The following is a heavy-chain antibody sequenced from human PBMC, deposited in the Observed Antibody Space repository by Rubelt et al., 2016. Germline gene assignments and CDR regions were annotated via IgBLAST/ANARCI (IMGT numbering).Heavy chain of an antibody. J-gene: IGHJ4*02. Sequence: KSRVTISVDTSKNQFSLKLSSVTAADTAVYYCARVPHTYYYDSSGYYFFDYWGQGTLVTVSS. V-gene: IGHV4-34*01. D-gene: IGHD3-22*01. CDR3: ARVPHTYYYDSSGYYFFDY.